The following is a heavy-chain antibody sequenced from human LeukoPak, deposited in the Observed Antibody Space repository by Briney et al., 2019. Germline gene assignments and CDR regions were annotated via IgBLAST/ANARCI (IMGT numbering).Heavy chain of an antibody. J-gene: IGHJ6*03. CDR3: ARVGSSSSFYYYYYMDV. V-gene: IGHV4-4*07. Sequence: PSETLSLTCTVSGGSISSYYWSWVRQPAGKGLEWIGRIYTSGSTNYNPSLKSRVPISVDKSKSQFSLKLSSVTAADTAVYYCARVGSSSSFYYYYYMDVWGKGTTVTVSS. CDR1: GGSISSYY. CDR2: IYTSGST. D-gene: IGHD6-6*01.